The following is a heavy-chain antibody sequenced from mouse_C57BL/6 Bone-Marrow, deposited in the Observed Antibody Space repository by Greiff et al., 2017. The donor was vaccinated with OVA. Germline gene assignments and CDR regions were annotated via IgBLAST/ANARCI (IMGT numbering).Heavy chain of an antibody. CDR2: ISNLAYSI. V-gene: IGHV5-15*01. J-gene: IGHJ1*03. Sequence: EVKLMESGGGLVQPGGSLKLSCAASGFTFSDYGMAWVRQAPRKGPEWVAFISNLAYSIYYADTVTGRFTISRENAKNTLYLEMSSLRSEDTAMYYCARRVITTVVADWYFDVWGTGTTVTVSS. CDR3: ARRVITTVVADWYFDV. D-gene: IGHD1-1*01. CDR1: GFTFSDYG.